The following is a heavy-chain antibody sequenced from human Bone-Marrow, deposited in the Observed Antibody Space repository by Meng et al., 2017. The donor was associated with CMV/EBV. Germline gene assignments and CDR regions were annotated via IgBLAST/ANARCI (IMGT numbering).Heavy chain of an antibody. Sequence: GESLKISCAASGFTFSDYYMGWIRQAPGKGLEWVSFISLSGEYIFYADSLKDRFTISRDNAKRSLYLQMNSLRAEDTAVYYCVREPYDSSGYYVPGLDYWGQGTLVTVSS. CDR1: GFTFSDYY. J-gene: IGHJ4*02. CDR2: ISLSGEYI. D-gene: IGHD3-22*01. V-gene: IGHV3-11*04. CDR3: VREPYDSSGYYVPGLDY.